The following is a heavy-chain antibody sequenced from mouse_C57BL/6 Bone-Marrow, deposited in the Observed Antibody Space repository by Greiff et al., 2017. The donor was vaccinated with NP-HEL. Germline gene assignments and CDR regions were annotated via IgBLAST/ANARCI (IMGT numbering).Heavy chain of an antibody. CDR3: ARDLGVSYWYFDV. Sequence: EVQVVESEGGLVQPGSSMKLSCTASGFTFSDYYMAWVRQVPEKGLEWVANINYDGSSNYYLDSLKSRFIISRDNAKNILYLQMSRLKSEDTATYYCARDLGVSYWYFDVWGTGTTVTVSS. V-gene: IGHV5-16*01. D-gene: IGHD3-1*01. CDR1: GFTFSDYY. CDR2: INYDGSSN. J-gene: IGHJ1*03.